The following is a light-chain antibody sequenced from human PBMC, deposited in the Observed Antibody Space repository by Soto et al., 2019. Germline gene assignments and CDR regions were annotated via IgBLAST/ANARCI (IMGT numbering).Light chain of an antibody. V-gene: IGKV1-5*03. CDR1: QSISSW. CDR2: KAS. Sequence: DIQMTQSPSTLSASVGDRVTITCLASQSISSWLAWYQQKPGKAPKLLIYKASSLESGVPPRFSGSRSGTEFTLTISSLQPDDFGTDYGQHYNSYSRTFGQGTKVEIK. J-gene: IGKJ1*01. CDR3: QHYNSYSRT.